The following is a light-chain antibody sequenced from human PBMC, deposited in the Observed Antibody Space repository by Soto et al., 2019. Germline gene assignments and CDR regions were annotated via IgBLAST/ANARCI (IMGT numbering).Light chain of an antibody. CDR3: QQRSNWLWT. CDR1: QSVSSY. V-gene: IGKV3-11*01. CDR2: DAS. Sequence: EIALTQSPATLSLSPGERATLSCRASQSVSSYLAWYQQKPGQAPSLLIYDASNRATGIPARFSGSGSGTDFTLTISSLEPEDFAVYYCQQRSNWLWTFGQGTKVEIK. J-gene: IGKJ1*01.